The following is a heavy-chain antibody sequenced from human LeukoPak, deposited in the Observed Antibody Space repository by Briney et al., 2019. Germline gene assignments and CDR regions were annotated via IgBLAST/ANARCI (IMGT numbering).Heavy chain of an antibody. Sequence: SETLSLTCAVSGGSISSGGYSWSWIRQPPGKGLEWIGYIYYSGSTYYNPSLKSRVTISVDTSKNQFSLKLSSVTAADTAVYYCARDRGYTYGYDYWGQGTLVTVSS. CDR1: GGSISSGGYS. CDR3: ARDRGYTYGYDY. V-gene: IGHV4-30-2*05. J-gene: IGHJ4*02. CDR2: IYYSGST. D-gene: IGHD5-18*01.